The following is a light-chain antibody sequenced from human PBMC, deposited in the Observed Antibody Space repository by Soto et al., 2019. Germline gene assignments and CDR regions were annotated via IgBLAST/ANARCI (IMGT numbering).Light chain of an antibody. CDR1: SSNIGSNA. CDR3: AAWDDSLNGHWV. CDR2: SSN. V-gene: IGLV1-44*01. Sequence: QSVLTQPPSASGTPGRRVTISCSGSSSNIGSNAVNWYQQFPGTAPKLLIYSSNQRPSGVPDRFSASQSGTSASLAISGLQSEDEADYYCAAWDDSLNGHWVFGGGTKLTVL. J-gene: IGLJ3*02.